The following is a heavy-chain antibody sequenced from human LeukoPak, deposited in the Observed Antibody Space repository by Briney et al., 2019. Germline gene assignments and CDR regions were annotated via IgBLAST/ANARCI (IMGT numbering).Heavy chain of an antibody. CDR2: ISAYNGNT. J-gene: IGHJ6*02. D-gene: IGHD3-22*01. Sequence: GASVKVSCKASGYTFTSYGISWVRQAPGQGLEWMGWISAYNGNTNYAQKLQGRVTMTTDTSTSTAYMELSSLRFEDTAVYYCASFSSGYYYEDYYYYYGMDVWGQGTTVTVSS. CDR1: GYTFTSYG. CDR3: ASFSSGYYYEDYYYYYGMDV. V-gene: IGHV1-18*01.